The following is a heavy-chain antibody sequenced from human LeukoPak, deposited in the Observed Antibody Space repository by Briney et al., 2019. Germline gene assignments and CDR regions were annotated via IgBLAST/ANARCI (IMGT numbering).Heavy chain of an antibody. J-gene: IGHJ4*02. CDR1: GFTFSTYW. D-gene: IGHD5-24*01. CDR2: IRQDGSEM. Sequence: GGSLGLSCATSGFTFSTYWMSWVRQAPGKGLEWVANIRQDGSEMYYVDSVKGRFTISRDNAKNSLYLQMNSLRAEDTAVYYCANGDGFDYWGQGTLVTVSS. V-gene: IGHV3-7*01. CDR3: ANGDGFDY.